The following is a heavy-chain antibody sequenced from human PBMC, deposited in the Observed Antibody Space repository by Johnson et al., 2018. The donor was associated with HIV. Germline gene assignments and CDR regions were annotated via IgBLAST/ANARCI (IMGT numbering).Heavy chain of an antibody. D-gene: IGHD3-3*01. CDR3: ARERATLFFRASGAAFNV. CDR2: INWNGGNT. J-gene: IGHJ3*01. V-gene: IGHV3-NL1*01. CDR1: GFTFSNSA. Sequence: QVQLVESGGGVVQHGRSLRLSCAASGFTFSNSAMHWVRQAPGKGLEWVSSINWNGGNTEYKESVKGRFTISRDNSKNTLYLQMNSLRADDTAVYYCARERATLFFRASGAAFNVWGQGTMVTVSS.